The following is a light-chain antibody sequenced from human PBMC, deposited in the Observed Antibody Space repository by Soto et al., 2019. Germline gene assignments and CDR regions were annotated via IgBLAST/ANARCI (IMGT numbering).Light chain of an antibody. CDR1: QSVSSNF. CDR2: GAS. V-gene: IGKV3-20*01. J-gene: IGKJ4*01. Sequence: DIVLTQSPGTLSLSPGERATLSCRASQSVSSNFLAWYQEKLGQAPRLLIYGASKMATGMPDRFSGSGSGIDFTRTSSRLEPEDFAVYYCRQYGKSLGFPVGGGTKVDIK. CDR3: RQYGKSLGFP.